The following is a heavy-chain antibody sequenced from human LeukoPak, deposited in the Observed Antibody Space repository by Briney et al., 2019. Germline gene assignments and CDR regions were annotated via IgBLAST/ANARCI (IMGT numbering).Heavy chain of an antibody. V-gene: IGHV3-48*01. CDR1: GFTHSGYA. J-gene: IGHJ4*02. CDR2: ISISSITI. D-gene: IGHD3-10*01. Sequence: GGSLRLSCAASGFTHSGYAMNWVRQAPGKGLEWISYISISSITIYYADSVKGRFTISRDDAQNSLFLQMNSLRAEDTAVYYCARDRRYGAVFAHYGSGSYFDYWGQGTLVTVSS. CDR3: ARDRRYGAVFAHYGSGSYFDY.